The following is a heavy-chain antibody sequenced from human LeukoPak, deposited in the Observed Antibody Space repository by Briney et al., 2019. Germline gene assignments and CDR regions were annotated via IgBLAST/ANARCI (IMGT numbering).Heavy chain of an antibody. CDR3: ARHRRYCSSSSCYEGNWFDP. CDR1: GGSLSSYY. D-gene: IGHD2-2*01. V-gene: IGHV4-34*01. J-gene: IGHJ5*02. CDR2: IHHSGST. Sequence: ASETLSLTCAVYGGSLSSYYWTWIRQPPGKGLEWIGEIHHSGSTNYNASLKSRVTISIDTSKKRFSLSLSSVTAADTAVYFCARHRRYCSSSSCYEGNWFDPWGQGTLVTVSS.